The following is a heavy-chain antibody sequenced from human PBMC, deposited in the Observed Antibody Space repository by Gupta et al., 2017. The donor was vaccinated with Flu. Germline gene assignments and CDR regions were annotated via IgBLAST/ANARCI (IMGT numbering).Heavy chain of an antibody. J-gene: IGHJ4*02. CDR2: IGSGGNT. CDR1: GFTFSDSH. D-gene: IGHD3-16*01. Sequence: EVQLVESGGGLVQPGGSLRLTCAISGFTFSDSHMNWIRQAPGKGLEWISYIGSGGNTDYADSVRGRFTISRDNARDSLFLQMNSLRDEDTALYYCARDLNWAFIFWGQGALVTVSS. CDR3: ARDLNWAFIF. V-gene: IGHV3-48*02.